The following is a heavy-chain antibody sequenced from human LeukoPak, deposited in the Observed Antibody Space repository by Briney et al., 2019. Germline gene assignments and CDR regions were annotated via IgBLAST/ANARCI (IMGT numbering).Heavy chain of an antibody. CDR1: GGSISSGGYY. D-gene: IGHD3-22*01. CDR3: ARATANYYDSSGYGP. V-gene: IGHV4-31*03. CDR2: IYYSGST. Sequence: PSETLSLTCTVSGGSISSGGYYWSWIRQHPGRGLERIGYIYYSGSTYYNPSLKSRVTISVDTSKNQFSLKLSSVTAADTAVYYCARATANYYDSSGYGPWGQGTLVTVSS. J-gene: IGHJ5*02.